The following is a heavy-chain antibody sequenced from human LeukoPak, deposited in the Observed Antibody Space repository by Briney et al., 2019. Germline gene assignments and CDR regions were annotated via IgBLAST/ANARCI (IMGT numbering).Heavy chain of an antibody. V-gene: IGHV3-33*01. CDR1: GSTFSSYG. J-gene: IGHJ4*02. D-gene: IGHD2-15*01. CDR2: IWYDGNNK. Sequence: GGSLRLSCAASGSTFSSYGMHWVRQAPGKGLEWVALIWYDGNNKYYADSVKGRFTISRDNSKNTLYLQLNSLRAEDTAVYYCARQHCSGGDCYFFDWGQGTLVTVSS. CDR3: ARQHCSGGDCYFFD.